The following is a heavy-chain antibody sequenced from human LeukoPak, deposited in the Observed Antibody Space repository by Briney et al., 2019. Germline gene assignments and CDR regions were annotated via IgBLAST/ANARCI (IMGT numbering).Heavy chain of an antibody. V-gene: IGHV3-7*03. Sequence: PGGSLRLSCAVSGFKFRDHWMDWVRQAPGKGLEWVGHIKNDGSETYYLDSLKGRFSISRDNTNNALYLQMNSLRVEDTAVYYCVKNDGWFHLAQWGQGTLVTVSS. CDR2: IKNDGSET. CDR3: VKNDGWFHLAQ. CDR1: GFKFRDHW. D-gene: IGHD6-19*01. J-gene: IGHJ4*02.